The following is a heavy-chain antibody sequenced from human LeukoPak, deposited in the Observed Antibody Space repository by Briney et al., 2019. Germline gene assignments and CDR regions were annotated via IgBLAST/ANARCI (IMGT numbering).Heavy chain of an antibody. D-gene: IGHD1-14*01. Sequence: GGSLRLSCAASGFTFSSSAMSWVRQTPGKGLEWVSGISSGGGDTRYADSVKGRFTISRDNSKNMMYLQMNSLRAEDTAIYYCAKKSSGLNPFDYWGQGTLVTVSS. V-gene: IGHV3-23*01. CDR3: AKKSSGLNPFDY. CDR2: ISSGGGDT. J-gene: IGHJ4*02. CDR1: GFTFSSSA.